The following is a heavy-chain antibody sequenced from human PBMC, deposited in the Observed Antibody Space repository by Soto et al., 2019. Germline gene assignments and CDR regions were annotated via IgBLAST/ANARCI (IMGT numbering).Heavy chain of an antibody. CDR2: IYWDDDE. J-gene: IGHJ4*02. Sequence: QITLKESGPTLVKPTQTLTLTCTFSGFSLSTSGVGVGWIRQPPGKALEWLALIYWDDDERFSPSLKGRLTITNDTSKNKVVLTMSNVDPVDTATYYCVHRLAGLYFGYWGQGILVTVSS. CDR1: GFSLSTSGVG. V-gene: IGHV2-5*02. CDR3: VHRLAGLYFGY.